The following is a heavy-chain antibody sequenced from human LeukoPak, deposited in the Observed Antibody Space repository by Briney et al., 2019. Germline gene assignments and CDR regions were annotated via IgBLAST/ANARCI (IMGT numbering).Heavy chain of an antibody. D-gene: IGHD3-9*01. CDR2: INHSGST. CDR1: GGSFSGYY. V-gene: IGHV4-34*01. Sequence: SETLSLTCAVYGGSFSGYYWSWIRQPPGKGLEWIGEINHSGSTNYNPSLKSRVTISVDTSKNQFSLKLSSVTAADPAVYYCARGRDYDILTGYLYYFDYWGQGTLVTVSS. CDR3: ARGRDYDILTGYLYYFDY. J-gene: IGHJ4*02.